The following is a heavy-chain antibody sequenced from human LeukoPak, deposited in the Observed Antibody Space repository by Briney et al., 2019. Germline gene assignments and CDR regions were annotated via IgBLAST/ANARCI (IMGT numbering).Heavy chain of an antibody. J-gene: IGHJ3*02. V-gene: IGHV3-48*04. CDR2: ISGSGTTI. CDR1: AFTFSAYG. CDR3: ARDPSYSFGDDAFDI. Sequence: GGSLRLSCATSAFTFSAYGMHWVRQAPGKGLEWVSYISGSGTTILYAESVKGRFTISRDNAKSSLYLQMNSLRAEDTAVYYCARDPSYSFGDDAFDIWGQGTMVTVSS. D-gene: IGHD5-18*01.